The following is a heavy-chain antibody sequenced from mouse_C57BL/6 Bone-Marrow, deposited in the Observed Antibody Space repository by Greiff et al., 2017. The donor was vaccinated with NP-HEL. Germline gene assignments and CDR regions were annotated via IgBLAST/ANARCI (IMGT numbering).Heavy chain of an antibody. CDR3: ARGRYYYGSSWYFDV. J-gene: IGHJ1*03. CDR2: IYPGSGNT. V-gene: IGHV1-76*01. Sequence: QVKLQQSGAELVRPGASVKLSCKASGYTFTDYYINWVKQRPGQGLEWIARIYPGSGNTYYNEKFKGKATLTAEKSSSTAYMQLSSLTSEDSAVYFCARGRYYYGSSWYFDVWGTGTTVTVSS. CDR1: GYTFTDYY. D-gene: IGHD1-1*01.